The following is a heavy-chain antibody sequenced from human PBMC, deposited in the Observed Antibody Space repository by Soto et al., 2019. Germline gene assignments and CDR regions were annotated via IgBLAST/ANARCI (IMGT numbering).Heavy chain of an antibody. CDR1: GGPISSYY. CDR3: ARGRYSGYDYGY. J-gene: IGHJ4*02. V-gene: IGHV4-59*01. D-gene: IGHD5-12*01. Sequence: QVQLQESGPGLVKPSETLSLTCTVSGGPISSYYWSWIRQPPGKGLEWIGYIYYSGSTNYNPSLKSRVTISVDTSKNQFSLKLSSVTAADTAVYYCARGRYSGYDYGYWGQGTLVTVSS. CDR2: IYYSGST.